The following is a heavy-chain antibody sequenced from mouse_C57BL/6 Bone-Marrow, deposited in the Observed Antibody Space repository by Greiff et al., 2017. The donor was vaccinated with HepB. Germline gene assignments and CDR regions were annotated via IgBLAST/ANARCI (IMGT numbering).Heavy chain of an antibody. CDR2: INPNNGGT. CDR3: ARLSTMVTNYFDY. D-gene: IGHD2-2*01. CDR1: GYTFTDYN. J-gene: IGHJ2*01. V-gene: IGHV1-18*01. Sequence: VQLQQSGPELVKPGASVKIPCKASGYTFTDYNMDWVKQSHGKSLEWIGDINPNNGGTIYNQKFKGKATLTVDKSSSTAYMELRSLTSEDTAVYYCARLSTMVTNYFDYWGQGTTLTVSS.